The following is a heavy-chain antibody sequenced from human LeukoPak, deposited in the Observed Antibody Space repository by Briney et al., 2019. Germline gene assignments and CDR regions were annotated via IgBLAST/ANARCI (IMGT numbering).Heavy chain of an antibody. CDR1: GFTFSSHG. D-gene: IGHD5-24*01. Sequence: GGSLRLSCAASGFTFSSHGMPWVRQAPGKGLEWVAVVRYDGSDKYYADSVKGRFTISRDNSKNTLYLQMNSLRAEDTALYYCAKTGGRDGYGFDSWGQGTLVTVSP. CDR2: VRYDGSDK. J-gene: IGHJ4*02. V-gene: IGHV3-30*02. CDR3: AKTGGRDGYGFDS.